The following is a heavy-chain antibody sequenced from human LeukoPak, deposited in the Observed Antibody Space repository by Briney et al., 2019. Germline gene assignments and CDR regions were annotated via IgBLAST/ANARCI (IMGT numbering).Heavy chain of an antibody. V-gene: IGHV1-2*02. D-gene: IGHD6-19*01. CDR1: GYTFTGYY. J-gene: IGHJ4*02. Sequence: PLASVKVSCKASGYTFTGYYMHWVRQAPGQGLEWMGWINPNSGGTNYAQKFQGRVTMTRDTSISTAYMELSRLRSDDTAVYYCARASAPLGGKVAVDYWGQGTLVTVSS. CDR2: INPNSGGT. CDR3: ARASAPLGGKVAVDY.